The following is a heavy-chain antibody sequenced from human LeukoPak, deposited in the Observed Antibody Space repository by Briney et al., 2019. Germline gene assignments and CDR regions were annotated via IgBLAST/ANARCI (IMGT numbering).Heavy chain of an antibody. Sequence: PGGSLRLSCAASGFTFSSYSMNWVRQAPGKGLEWVSSISSSSSYIYYADSVKGRFTISRDNAKNSLYLQMNSLRAEDTAVYYCARVVKWEVGATWLDYYYYGMDVWGQGTTVTVSS. J-gene: IGHJ6*02. CDR3: ARVVKWEVGATWLDYYYYGMDV. CDR1: GFTFSSYS. CDR2: ISSSSSYI. V-gene: IGHV3-21*01. D-gene: IGHD1-26*01.